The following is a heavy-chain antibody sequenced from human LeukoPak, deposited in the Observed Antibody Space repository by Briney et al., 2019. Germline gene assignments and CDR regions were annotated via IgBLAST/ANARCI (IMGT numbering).Heavy chain of an antibody. CDR2: IYYSGSP. V-gene: IGHV4-39*01. J-gene: IGHJ4*02. CDR1: GGSISSNSYY. Sequence: SETLSHTCTVSGGSISSNSYYWGWIRQPPGKGLEWIGNIYYSGSPYYNPSLKSRVTISVDTSKNQFSLKVISVTAADTAVYYCARWRTARTGFDYWGQGTLVTVSS. D-gene: IGHD3/OR15-3a*01. CDR3: ARWRTARTGFDY.